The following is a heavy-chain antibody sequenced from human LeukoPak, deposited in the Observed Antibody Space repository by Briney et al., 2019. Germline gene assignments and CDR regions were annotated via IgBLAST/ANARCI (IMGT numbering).Heavy chain of an antibody. CDR3: ARGRVVVRGRGWFDP. J-gene: IGHJ5*02. CDR2: IYYSGST. V-gene: IGHV4-39*07. Sequence: PSETLSLTCTVSGGSISSSSYYWGWIRQPPGKGLEWIGSIYYSGSTYYNPSLKSRVTISVDTSKNQFSLKLSSVTAADTAVYYCARGRVVVRGRGWFDPWGQGTLVTVSS. CDR1: GGSISSSSYY. D-gene: IGHD3-10*01.